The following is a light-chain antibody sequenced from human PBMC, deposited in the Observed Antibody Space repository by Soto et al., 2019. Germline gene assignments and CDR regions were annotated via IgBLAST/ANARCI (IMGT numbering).Light chain of an antibody. Sequence: EIVMTQSPLSLPVTPGEPASISCRSSQSLLHSNGYSYLDWYLQKPGQYPHLLIYLGSNRASGVPDRFSGSGSGTNFTLKISRVEAEDVGVYYCMQALQTPWTFGQGTKVQIK. J-gene: IGKJ1*01. CDR3: MQALQTPWT. CDR1: QSLLHSNGYSY. V-gene: IGKV2-28*01. CDR2: LGS.